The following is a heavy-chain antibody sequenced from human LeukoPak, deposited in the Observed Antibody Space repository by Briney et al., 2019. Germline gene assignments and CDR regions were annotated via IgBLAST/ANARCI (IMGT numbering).Heavy chain of an antibody. V-gene: IGHV1-46*01. J-gene: IGHJ2*01. D-gene: IGHD3-22*01. CDR3: ARDRNEHYYDSSGPNWHFDL. Sequence: ASVKVSCKASGYTFTSYYMHWVRQPPGQGLEWMGIINPSGGSTSYAQKFQGRVTMTRDTSTSTVYMELSSLRSEDTAVYYCARDRNEHYYDSSGPNWHFDLWGRGTLVTVSS. CDR2: INPSGGST. CDR1: GYTFTSYY.